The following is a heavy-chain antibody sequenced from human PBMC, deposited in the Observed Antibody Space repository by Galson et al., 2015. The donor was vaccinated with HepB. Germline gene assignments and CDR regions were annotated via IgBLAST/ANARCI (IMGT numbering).Heavy chain of an antibody. CDR2: ISGSGENT. Sequence: SLRLSCAASGLTFSKYAMIWVRQAPGKGLEWVSLISGSGENTNHADSVRGRFTISRDNFKSALYLQMNRLRAEDTAVYYCATRGGYWGQGTLVTVSS. J-gene: IGHJ4*02. V-gene: IGHV3-23*01. CDR1: GLTFSKYA. CDR3: ATRGGY. D-gene: IGHD3-10*01.